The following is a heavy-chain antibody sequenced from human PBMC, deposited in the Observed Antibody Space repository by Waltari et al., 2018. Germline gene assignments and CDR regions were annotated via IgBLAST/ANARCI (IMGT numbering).Heavy chain of an antibody. D-gene: IGHD3-22*01. V-gene: IGHV3-53*01. Sequence: EVQLVESGGGLIQPGGSLRLSCAASGFTVSSNYMSWVRQAPGTGLEWVSVIYSGGSTYYADSVKGRFTISRDNSKNTLYLKMNSLRAEDTAVYYCARETSRYYDSSGYYRKEDAFDIWGQGTMVTVSS. J-gene: IGHJ3*02. CDR3: ARETSRYYDSSGYYRKEDAFDI. CDR1: GFTVSSNY. CDR2: IYSGGST.